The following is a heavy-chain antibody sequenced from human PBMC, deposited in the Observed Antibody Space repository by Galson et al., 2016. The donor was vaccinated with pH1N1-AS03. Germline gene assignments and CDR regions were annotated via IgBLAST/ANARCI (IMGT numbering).Heavy chain of an antibody. CDR3: ARVRGGFNSSGWYSWYFDL. V-gene: IGHV4-34*01. D-gene: IGHD6-19*01. Sequence: ETLSLTCAVSGVSFSGYHWSWIRQPPGKGLEWIGEINLSRSAYYNPSLKSRVTISVDTSKNEFSLKLSSVTAADTAVYYCARVRGGFNSSGWYSWYFDLWGRGTLVTVSS. CDR1: GVSFSGYH. CDR2: INLSRSA. J-gene: IGHJ2*01.